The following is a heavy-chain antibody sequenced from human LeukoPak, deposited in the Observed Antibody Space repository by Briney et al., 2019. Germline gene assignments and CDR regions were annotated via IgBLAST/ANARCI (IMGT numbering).Heavy chain of an antibody. CDR1: GYTLTELS. D-gene: IGHD4-23*01. Sequence: ASVKVSCKVSGYTLTELSMHWVRQAPGKELEWMGGFDPEDGETIYAQKFQGRVTMTEDTSTDTAYMELSSLRSEDTAVYYCATDDYGGNSLPYWGQGTLVTVSS. CDR3: ATDDYGGNSLPY. CDR2: FDPEDGET. J-gene: IGHJ4*02. V-gene: IGHV1-24*01.